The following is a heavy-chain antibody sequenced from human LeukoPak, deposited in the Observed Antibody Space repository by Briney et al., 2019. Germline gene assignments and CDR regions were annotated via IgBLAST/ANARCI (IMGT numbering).Heavy chain of an antibody. CDR2: IKYDGSEE. V-gene: IGHV3-7*01. CDR3: ARDVYRSFDY. Sequence: GGSLRLSCAASGFTFSDYTMNWVRQAPGKGLEWVANIKYDGSEEYYVDSVKGRFTISRDNAQNSLYLQMNNLRAEDTAVYYCARDVYRSFDYWGQGTLVTVSS. CDR1: GFTFSDYT. D-gene: IGHD5/OR15-5a*01. J-gene: IGHJ4*02.